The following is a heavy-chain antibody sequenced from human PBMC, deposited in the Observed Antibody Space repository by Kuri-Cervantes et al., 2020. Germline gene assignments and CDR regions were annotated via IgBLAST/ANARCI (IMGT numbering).Heavy chain of an antibody. V-gene: IGHV4-39*07. Sequence: SETLSLTCTVSGGSISSSSYYGGWIRQPPGKGLEWIGSIYYSGSTYYNPSLKSRVTISVDTSKNQFSLKLSSVTAADTAVYYCARVKGNGWWDYYYYGMDVWGQGTTVTVSS. CDR1: GGSISSSSYY. D-gene: IGHD2-8*02. CDR2: IYYSGST. J-gene: IGHJ6*02. CDR3: ARVKGNGWWDYYYYGMDV.